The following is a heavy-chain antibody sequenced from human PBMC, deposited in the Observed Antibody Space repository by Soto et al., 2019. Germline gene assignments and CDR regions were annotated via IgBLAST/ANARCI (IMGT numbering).Heavy chain of an antibody. CDR2: ISGRSETI. CDR3: AKVTPAALGAFGI. J-gene: IGHJ3*02. D-gene: IGHD2-15*01. V-gene: IGHV3-23*01. CDR1: GFNFSNDA. Sequence: GGSLRLSCAGSGFNFSNDAMSWVRQAPGKGLEWLSVISGRSETIYYADSVKGRFTISRDKSKNTVYLQMNSLRAEDTAVYSCAKVTPAALGAFGIWGQGTMVTVSS.